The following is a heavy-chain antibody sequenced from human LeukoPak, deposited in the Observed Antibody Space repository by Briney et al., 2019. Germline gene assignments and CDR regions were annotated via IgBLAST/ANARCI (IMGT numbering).Heavy chain of an antibody. CDR2: ISGSGGST. J-gene: IGHJ4*02. Sequence: GGSLRLSCAASGFTFSSYAMSWVRQAPGKGLEWVSAISGSGGSTYYADSVKGRFTISRDNSRNTLYLQMNSLRAEDTAVYYCAKSPPYYYGSGRFDYWGQGTLVTVSS. V-gene: IGHV3-23*01. D-gene: IGHD3-10*01. CDR3: AKSPPYYYGSGRFDY. CDR1: GFTFSSYA.